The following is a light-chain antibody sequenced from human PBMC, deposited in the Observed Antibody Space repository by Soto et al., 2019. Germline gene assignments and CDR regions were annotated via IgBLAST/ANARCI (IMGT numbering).Light chain of an antibody. CDR2: DAS. CDR3: QHRSNWPLT. J-gene: IGKJ4*01. Sequence: EIVLTQSPGTLSLSPVEIFTLSCMASQSVSSYLAWYQQKPGQAPRLLIYDASNRATGIPARFSGSGSGTDFTLTISSLEPEDFAVYYCQHRSNWPLTFGGGTKVDIK. CDR1: QSVSSY. V-gene: IGKV3-11*01.